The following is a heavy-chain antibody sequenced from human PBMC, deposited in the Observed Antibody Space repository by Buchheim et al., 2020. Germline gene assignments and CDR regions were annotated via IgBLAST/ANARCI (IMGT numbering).Heavy chain of an antibody. CDR3: AREVASAGGSFDS. V-gene: IGHV3-74*01. D-gene: IGHD6-13*01. CDR2: INGDGFST. Sequence: EVQLVESGGDLVQPGGSLRLSCAASAFGFTNYWMHWVRQVPGEGLVWVSRINGDGFSTGYADSVKGRLTISRDNATKTLFLQMNSLRAEDTAIYYCAREVASAGGSFDSWGQGTL. CDR1: AFGFTNYW. J-gene: IGHJ4*02.